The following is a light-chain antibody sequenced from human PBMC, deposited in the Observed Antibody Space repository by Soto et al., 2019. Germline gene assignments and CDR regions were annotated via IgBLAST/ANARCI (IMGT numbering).Light chain of an antibody. CDR3: QQRSNWPIT. CDR2: DAS. V-gene: IGKV3-11*01. Sequence: EIVLTQSPATLSLSPGERATLSCRTSQSVSKYFAWYQQKPVRAPRLLIYDASSRATVIPTRFIGSGSGTDFALTISSLEPEDFAIYYCQQRSNWPITFGQGTRLEIK. CDR1: QSVSKY. J-gene: IGKJ5*01.